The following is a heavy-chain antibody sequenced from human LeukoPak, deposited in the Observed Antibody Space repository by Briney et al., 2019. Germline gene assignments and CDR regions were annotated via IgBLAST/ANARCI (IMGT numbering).Heavy chain of an antibody. CDR3: ARGVGLTTLTPNDY. Sequence: ASVKVSCKASGFIFTGQYIHWVRQAPGQGLEWMGWINPNSGDTNYAQKYQGRVTMTRDTSTSTAYMELSRLTFDDTAVYYCARGVGLTTLTPNDYWGQGTLVTVSS. D-gene: IGHD4-11*01. J-gene: IGHJ4*02. V-gene: IGHV1-2*02. CDR2: INPNSGDT. CDR1: GFIFTGQY.